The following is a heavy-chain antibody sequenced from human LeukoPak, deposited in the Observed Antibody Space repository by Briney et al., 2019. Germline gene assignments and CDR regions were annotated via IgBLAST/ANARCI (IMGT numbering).Heavy chain of an antibody. Sequence: PGGSLTLSCAASGFTFSSYAMHWVRQAPGKGLEWVAVISYDGSNKYYADSVKGRFTISRDNSKNTLYLQMNSLRAEDTAVYYCARVRDDYSVDYWGQGTLVTVSS. V-gene: IGHV3-30*04. D-gene: IGHD5-24*01. CDR2: ISYDGSNK. CDR1: GFTFSSYA. CDR3: ARVRDDYSVDY. J-gene: IGHJ4*02.